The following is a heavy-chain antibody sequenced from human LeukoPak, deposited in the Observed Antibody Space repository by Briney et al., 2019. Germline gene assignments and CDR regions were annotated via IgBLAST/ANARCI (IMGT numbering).Heavy chain of an antibody. CDR3: AKDSGAYGPDY. J-gene: IGHJ4*02. Sequence: ASVKVSCKASGYTFSIYYMHWVRQAPGRGLEWMGQISPSGTTTYAQKFQGRVTMTRDTSTSTVNMELSDLTSEDSAVYHCAKDSGAYGPDYWGQGTLLTVSS. CDR1: GYTFSIYY. V-gene: IGHV1-46*01. D-gene: IGHD3-10*01. CDR2: ISPSGTT.